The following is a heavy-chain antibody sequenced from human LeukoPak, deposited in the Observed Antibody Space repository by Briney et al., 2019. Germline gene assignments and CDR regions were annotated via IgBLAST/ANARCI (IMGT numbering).Heavy chain of an antibody. D-gene: IGHD2-2*01. CDR1: GGSISSYY. V-gene: IGHV4-59*01. CDR3: ARDKVPAAHMGFDP. CDR2: IYYSGST. J-gene: IGHJ5*02. Sequence: SETLSLTCTVSGGSISSYYWSWIRQPPGKGLEWIGYIYYSGSTNYNPSLKSRVTISVDTSKNQFSLKLSSVTAADTAVYYCARDKVPAAHMGFDPWGQGTLVTVSS.